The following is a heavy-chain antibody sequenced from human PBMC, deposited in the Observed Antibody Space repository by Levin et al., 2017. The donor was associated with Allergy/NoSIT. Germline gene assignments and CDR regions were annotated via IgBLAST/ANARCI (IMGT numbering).Heavy chain of an antibody. J-gene: IGHJ4*02. CDR2: IYFSGST. D-gene: IGHD6-13*01. CDR1: GGSITITSYY. CDR3: GRRGGSSWRGSVDY. Sequence: PSETLSLICSVSGGSITITSYYWGWIRQPPGKGLEWIGNIYFSGSTYYSPSLKSRVTISVDTSTNQFSLRLTSVSAADTAVYYCGRRGGSSWRGSVDYWGQGTLVTVSS. V-gene: IGHV4-39*01.